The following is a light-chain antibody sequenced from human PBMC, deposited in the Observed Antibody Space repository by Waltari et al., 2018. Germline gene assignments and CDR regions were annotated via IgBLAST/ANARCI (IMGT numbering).Light chain of an antibody. CDR1: SSDVGFYNL. CDR3: CSYVGRNIWV. CDR2: EVI. J-gene: IGLJ3*02. V-gene: IGLV2-23*02. Sequence: QSALTQPASVSGSPGQSITISCTGTSSDVGFYNLVSWYQQHPDKAPNLLVYEVIERPSGVSNLFSGSKSGNTASLTISGLQAEDEADYYCCSYVGRNIWVFGGGTKVTVL.